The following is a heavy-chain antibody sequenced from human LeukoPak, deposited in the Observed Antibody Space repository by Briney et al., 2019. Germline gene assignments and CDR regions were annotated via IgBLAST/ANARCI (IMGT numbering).Heavy chain of an antibody. D-gene: IGHD2-2*01. CDR2: INHSGST. CDR3: ARGSYCSSTSCYVAVGYYYGMDV. CDR1: GASFGGYY. J-gene: IGHJ6*02. Sequence: SDSLSLTCAVEGASFGGYYCGCIRHPPGNGLEWSGEINHSGSTTYIPSLKSRVTISVDTSKNKFSMKRSSVNAADTAVYYCARGSYCSSTSCYVAVGYYYGMDVWGQGTTVTVSS. V-gene: IGHV4-34*01.